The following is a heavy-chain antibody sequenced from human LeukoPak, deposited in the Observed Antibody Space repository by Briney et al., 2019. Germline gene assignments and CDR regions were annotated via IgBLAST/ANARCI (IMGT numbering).Heavy chain of an antibody. CDR2: ISSSSSYI. V-gene: IGHV3-21*01. J-gene: IGHJ6*02. Sequence: GGSLRLSCAASGFTFSSYSMNWVRRAPGKGLEWVSSISSSSSYIYYADSVKGRFTISRDNAKNSLYLQMNSLRAEDTAVYYCARDYLPYYDFWSGYSSQYYGMDVWSQGTTVTVSS. CDR1: GFTFSSYS. CDR3: ARDYLPYYDFWSGYSSQYYGMDV. D-gene: IGHD3-3*01.